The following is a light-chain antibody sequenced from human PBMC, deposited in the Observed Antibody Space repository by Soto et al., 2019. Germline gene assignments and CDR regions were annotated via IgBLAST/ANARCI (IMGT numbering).Light chain of an antibody. J-gene: IGLJ1*01. CDR1: NSDVGSYNF. CDR3: SSYAGTNTRYL. CDR2: EVS. Sequence: QSVLTQPPSASGSPGQTVTISCTGANSDVGSYNFVSWYQQHPGRAPKLLIYEVSKRPSGVPDRFSGSKSGNTASLTVSGLQAEYEADYYCSSYAGTNTRYLFGSGTKLTVL. V-gene: IGLV2-8*01.